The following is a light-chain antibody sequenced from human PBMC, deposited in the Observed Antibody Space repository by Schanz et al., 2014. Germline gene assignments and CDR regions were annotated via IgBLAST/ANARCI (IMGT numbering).Light chain of an antibody. CDR3: QQSYRTLFT. J-gene: IGKJ3*01. CDR1: QSVHRNY. CDR2: GTS. Sequence: EIVLTQSPGTLSLSPGERATLSCRASQSVHRNYLAWHQQKPGQAPRLLIYGTSIRATGIPDRFSGSGSGTEFTLTISSLQSEDFATYYCQQSYRTLFTFGPGTKVDIK. V-gene: IGKV3-20*01.